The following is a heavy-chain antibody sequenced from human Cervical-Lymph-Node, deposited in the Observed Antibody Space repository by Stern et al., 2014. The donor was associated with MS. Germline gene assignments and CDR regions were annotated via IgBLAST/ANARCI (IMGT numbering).Heavy chain of an antibody. J-gene: IGHJ6*02. V-gene: IGHV1-18*01. CDR2: ISGHNGNT. D-gene: IGHD3-10*01. Sequence: QVPLVESGAEVKKPGASVKVSCKTSGYTFSTYGITWGRQAPGQGPERMGWISGHNGNTNFAERFQGRLTMTTDTSTRTAYMELRSLRYDDTAVYFCARDPGGYFHGMDVWGQGTTVTVSS. CDR1: GYTFSTYG. CDR3: ARDPGGYFHGMDV.